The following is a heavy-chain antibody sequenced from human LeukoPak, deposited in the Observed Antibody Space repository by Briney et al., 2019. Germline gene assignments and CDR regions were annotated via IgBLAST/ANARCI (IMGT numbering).Heavy chain of an antibody. CDR2: IYYSGST. V-gene: IGHV4-59*01. J-gene: IGHJ4*02. CDR3: ARGHYDFWSGYYDY. CDR1: GGSISSYY. D-gene: IGHD3-3*01. Sequence: SETLSLTCTVSGGSISSYYWSWIRQPPGKGLEWIGYIYYSGSTNYKPSLKSRVTISVDTSKNQFSLKLSSVTAADTAVYYCARGHYDFWSGYYDYWGQGTLVTVSS.